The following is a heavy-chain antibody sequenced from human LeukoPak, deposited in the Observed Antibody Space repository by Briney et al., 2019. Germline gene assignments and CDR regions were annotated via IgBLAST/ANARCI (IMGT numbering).Heavy chain of an antibody. J-gene: IGHJ4*02. CDR3: ATELRYFDWLLSGFDY. D-gene: IGHD3-9*01. CDR1: GYSISSGYY. Sequence: PSETLSLTCTVSGYSISSGYYWGWIRQPPGKGLEWIGSIYHSGSTYYNPSLKSRVTISVDTSKNQFSLKVNSVTAADTAVYYCATELRYFDWLLSGFDYWGQGILVTVSS. CDR2: IYHSGST. V-gene: IGHV4-38-2*02.